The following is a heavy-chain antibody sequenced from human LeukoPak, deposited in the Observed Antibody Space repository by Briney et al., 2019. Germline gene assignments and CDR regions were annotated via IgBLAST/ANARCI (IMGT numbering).Heavy chain of an antibody. CDR3: ARVAPYGLKYYFDY. J-gene: IGHJ4*02. CDR1: GFTFSDYY. V-gene: IGHV3-11*06. CDR2: ISSSGGYT. D-gene: IGHD3-10*01. Sequence: PGGSLRLSCAASGFTFSDYYMSWIRQAPGKGLEWVSDISSSGGYTNYADSVKGRFTISRDNAKNSLYLQMNSLRAEDTAVYYCARVAPYGLKYYFDYWGQGTLVTVSS.